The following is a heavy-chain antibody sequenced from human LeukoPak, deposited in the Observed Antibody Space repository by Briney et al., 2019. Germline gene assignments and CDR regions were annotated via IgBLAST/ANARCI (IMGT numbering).Heavy chain of an antibody. CDR2: ISTNSDIR. Sequence: PLASVKVSCTASGYTFTNYGSSWVRQAPGQGLEWMGGISTNSDIRTYAQTLQGRLTMTTDTATTTAYMALNNPTSDETAVYYCARDWGAMNNCFDRWGQGTPVTVSS. J-gene: IGHJ5*02. CDR3: ARDWGAMNNCFDR. CDR1: GYTFTNYG. D-gene: IGHD3-16*01. V-gene: IGHV1-18*01.